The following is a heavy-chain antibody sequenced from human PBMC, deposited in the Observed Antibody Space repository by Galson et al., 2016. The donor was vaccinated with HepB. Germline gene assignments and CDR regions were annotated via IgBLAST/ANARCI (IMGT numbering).Heavy chain of an antibody. Sequence: SVKVSCKASGGTFNSFAINWVRQDPGQGLEWMGGIITILRTVNYVQKFQGRLTISANESTSTAYMELSSLRSEDTAVYYCALETYDTDGFHNWGQGTLVTVSS. V-gene: IGHV1-69*13. D-gene: IGHD5-12*01. J-gene: IGHJ4*02. CDR2: IITILRTV. CDR1: GGTFNSFA. CDR3: ALETYDTDGFHN.